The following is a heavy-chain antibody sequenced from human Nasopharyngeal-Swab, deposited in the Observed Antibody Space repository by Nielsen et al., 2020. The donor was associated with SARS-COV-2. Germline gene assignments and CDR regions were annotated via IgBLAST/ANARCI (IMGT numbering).Heavy chain of an antibody. V-gene: IGHV3-7*03. CDR1: GFTFSSYW. Sequence: GESLKISCAAPGFTFSSYWMSWVRQAPGKGLEWVANIKQDGSEKYYVDSVKGRFTISRDNAKNSLYLQMNSLRAEDTAVYYCARLGGDGWYFDLWGRGTLVTVSS. CDR2: IKQDGSEK. J-gene: IGHJ2*01. CDR3: ARLGGDGWYFDL. D-gene: IGHD2-21*02.